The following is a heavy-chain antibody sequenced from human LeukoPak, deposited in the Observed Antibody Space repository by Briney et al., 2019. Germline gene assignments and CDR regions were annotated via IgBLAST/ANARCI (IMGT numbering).Heavy chain of an antibody. V-gene: IGHV4-34*01. CDR1: GGSFSGYY. D-gene: IGHD2-2*01. CDR2: INHSGST. J-gene: IGHJ4*02. Sequence: SETLSLTCAVYGGSFSGYYWSWIRQPPGKGLEWIGEINHSGSTNYNPSLKSRVTISVDTSKNQFSLKLSSVTAADTAVYYCARVGYCSSTSCSPRDYWGQGTLVTVSS. CDR3: ARVGYCSSTSCSPRDY.